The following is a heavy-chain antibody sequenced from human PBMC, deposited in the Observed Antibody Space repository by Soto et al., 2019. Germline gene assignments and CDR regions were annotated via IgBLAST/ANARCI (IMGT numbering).Heavy chain of an antibody. CDR1: GFTFSSYA. V-gene: IGHV3-30-3*01. CDR2: ISYDGSNK. CDR3: ARDSYCSGGSCIDAFDI. D-gene: IGHD2-15*01. Sequence: PGGSLRLSCAASGFTFSSYAMHWVRQAPGKGLEWVAVISYDGSNKYYADSVKGRFTISRDNSKNTLYLQMNSLRAEDTAVYYCARDSYCSGGSCIDAFDIWGQGTMVTVSS. J-gene: IGHJ3*02.